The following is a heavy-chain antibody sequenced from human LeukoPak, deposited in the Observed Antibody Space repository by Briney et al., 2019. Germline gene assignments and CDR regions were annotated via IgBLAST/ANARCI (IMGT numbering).Heavy chain of an antibody. V-gene: IGHV4-59*01. CDR2: IYYSGNT. CDR1: GGSISSYY. J-gene: IGHJ3*02. CDR3: ARVKYYYDSSDQAAFVI. Sequence: PSETLSLTCTVSGGSISSYYWSWIRQPPGKGLEWIGYIYYSGNTNYNPSLKSRVTISVDTSKNQFSLKLSSVTAADTAVYYCARVKYYYDSSDQAAFVIWGQGTMVTVSS. D-gene: IGHD3-22*01.